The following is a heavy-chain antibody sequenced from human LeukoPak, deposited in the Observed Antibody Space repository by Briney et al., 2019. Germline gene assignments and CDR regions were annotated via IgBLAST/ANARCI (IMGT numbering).Heavy chain of an antibody. CDR1: GGSISSGGYY. CDR2: IYYSGST. Sequence: PSETLSLTCTVSGGSISSGGYYWSWIRQHPGKGLEWIGYIYYSGSTYYNPSLKSRVTISVDTSKNQFSLKLSSVTAAATAVYYWARLRGYCTNGVCYYGRFDPWGQGTLVTVSS. D-gene: IGHD2-8*01. CDR3: ARLRGYCTNGVCYYGRFDP. J-gene: IGHJ5*02. V-gene: IGHV4-31*03.